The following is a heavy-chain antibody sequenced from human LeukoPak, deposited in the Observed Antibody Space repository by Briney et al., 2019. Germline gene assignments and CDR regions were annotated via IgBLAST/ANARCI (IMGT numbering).Heavy chain of an antibody. Sequence: PGGSLRLSCAASGFTFSSYAMSWVRQAPGKGLEWVSAISGSGGSTYYADSVKGRFTISRDNSKNTLYLQMNSLRAEDTAVYYCAKSSPSYCSGGSCYSGGWEGADYWGQGTLVTVSS. D-gene: IGHD2-15*01. CDR1: GFTFSSYA. CDR3: AKSSPSYCSGGSCYSGGWEGADY. V-gene: IGHV3-23*01. CDR2: ISGSGGST. J-gene: IGHJ4*02.